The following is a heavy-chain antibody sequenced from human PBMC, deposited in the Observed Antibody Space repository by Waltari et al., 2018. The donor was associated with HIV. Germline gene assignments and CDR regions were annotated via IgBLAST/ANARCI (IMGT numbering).Heavy chain of an antibody. CDR3: ARTFTVATISPLLH. J-gene: IGHJ4*02. D-gene: IGHD5-12*01. CDR2: INSDGSST. V-gene: IGHV3-74*01. CDR1: GFTCRRYW. Sequence: EVQLVESGGGLVQPGGSLRRSCAASGFTCRRYWMHWVRQVPGKGLVWVSRINSDGSSTTYADSVKGRFTISRDNAKSTLYLQMNSLRDEDTAVYYCARTFTVATISPLLHWGQGTLVTVSS.